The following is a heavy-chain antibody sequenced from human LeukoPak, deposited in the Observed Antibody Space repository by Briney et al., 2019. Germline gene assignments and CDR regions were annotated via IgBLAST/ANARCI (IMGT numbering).Heavy chain of an antibody. D-gene: IGHD4-17*01. J-gene: IGHJ4*02. CDR1: GGSISSGGYY. V-gene: IGHV4-31*03. Sequence: SETLSLTCTVSGGSISSGGYYWSWIRQHPGKGLEWIGYIYYSGSTHYNPSLKSRVTISVDTSKNQFSLKLSSVTAADTAVYYCARVSAYGDYYLDYWGQGTLVTVSS. CDR2: IYYSGST. CDR3: ARVSAYGDYYLDY.